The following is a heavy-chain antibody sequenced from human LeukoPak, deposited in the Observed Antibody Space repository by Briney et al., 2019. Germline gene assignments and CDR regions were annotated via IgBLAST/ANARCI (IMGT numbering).Heavy chain of an antibody. Sequence: GGSLRLSCAASGFTVSSNYMSWVRQAPGKGLEWVSVIYSGGSTYYADSVKGRFTISRDNSKNTLYLQMNSLRAEDTAVYYCARDQDDYGDHEFSTWGQGTLVTVSS. J-gene: IGHJ4*02. CDR1: GFTVSSNY. V-gene: IGHV3-53*01. D-gene: IGHD4-17*01. CDR2: IYSGGST. CDR3: ARDQDDYGDHEFST.